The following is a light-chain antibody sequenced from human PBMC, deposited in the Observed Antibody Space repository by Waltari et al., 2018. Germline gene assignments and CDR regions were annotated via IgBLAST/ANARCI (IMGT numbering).Light chain of an antibody. V-gene: IGLV2-23*02. J-gene: IGLJ2*01. CDR1: SSDVGSYNL. CDR2: ELN. CDR3: FSYAGSNTVL. Sequence: QSALTQPVSVSGSPEQSITISCTGTSSDVGSYNLVSWYQQHPGKAPKLMISELNEPPSGVSIRFSRSKSGNTASLTISGLQAEDEADYYCFSYAGSNTVLFGGGTKLTVL.